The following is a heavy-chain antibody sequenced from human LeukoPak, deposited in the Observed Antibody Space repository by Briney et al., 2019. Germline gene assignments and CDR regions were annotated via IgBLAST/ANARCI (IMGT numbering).Heavy chain of an antibody. CDR1: GFTFSINA. V-gene: IGHV3-23*01. J-gene: IGHJ4*02. Sequence: GGSLRLSCAASGFTFSINAMAWVRQAPGKGLEWVSAISGSGGSTFYADSVKGRFTISRDNSENTVYLQMNSLTVEDTAVYYCAKAHCGSDSCSRADYWGKGTQVTVSS. CDR3: AKAHCGSDSCSRADY. D-gene: IGHD2-2*01. CDR2: ISGSGGST.